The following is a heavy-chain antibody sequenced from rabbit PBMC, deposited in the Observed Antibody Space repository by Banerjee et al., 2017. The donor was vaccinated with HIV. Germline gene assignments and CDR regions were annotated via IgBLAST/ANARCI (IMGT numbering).Heavy chain of an antibody. CDR2: INTISGDT. CDR3: TRSADGGVYVPYFNL. V-gene: IGHV1S40*01. CDR1: GFSFNNNYV. Sequence: QSLEESGGDLVKPGASLTLTCTASGFSFNNNYVMCWVRQAPGKGLEWIACINTISGDTVYATWAKGRFTISKASWTTVTLQMTSLTAADTASYFCTRSADGGVYVPYFNLWGPGTLVTVS. J-gene: IGHJ4*01. D-gene: IGHD6-1*01.